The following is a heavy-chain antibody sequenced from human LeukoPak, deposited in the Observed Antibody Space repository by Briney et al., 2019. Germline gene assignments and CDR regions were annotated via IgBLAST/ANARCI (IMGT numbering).Heavy chain of an antibody. CDR2: ISYDGSNK. CDR1: GFTFSSYA. J-gene: IGHJ4*02. CDR3: ARDTAMVVAGAFDY. Sequence: GGSLRLSCAASGFTFSSYAMHWVRQAPGKGLEWVAVISYDGSNKYYADSVKGRFTISRDNSKDTLYLQMNSLRAEDTAVYYCARDTAMVVAGAFDYWGQGTLVTVSS. V-gene: IGHV3-30-3*01. D-gene: IGHD5-18*01.